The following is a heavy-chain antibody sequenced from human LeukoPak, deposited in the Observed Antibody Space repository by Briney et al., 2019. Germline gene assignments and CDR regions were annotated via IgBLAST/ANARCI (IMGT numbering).Heavy chain of an antibody. D-gene: IGHD3-9*01. J-gene: IGHJ6*02. CDR1: GYTFTGYY. V-gene: IGHV1-2*02. CDR3: AKTYYDILTGISLGMDV. CDR2: INPNSGGT. Sequence: ASVKVSCKASGYTFTGYYMHWVRQAPGQGLEWMGWINPNSGGTNYAQKFQGRVTMTRDTSISTAYMELGRLRSDDTAVYYCAKTYYDILTGISLGMDVWGQGTTVTVSS.